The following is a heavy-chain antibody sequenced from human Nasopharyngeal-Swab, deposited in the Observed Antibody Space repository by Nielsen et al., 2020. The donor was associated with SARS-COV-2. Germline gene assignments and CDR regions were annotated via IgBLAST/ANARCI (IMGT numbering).Heavy chain of an antibody. V-gene: IGHV1-3*01. J-gene: IGHJ1*01. CDR2: INAGNGNT. CDR1: GYTFTSYA. Sequence: ASVKVSCKASGYTFTSYAMHWVRQAPGQRLEWMGWINAGNGNTKYSQKFQGRVTITRDTSASTAYMELSSLRSEDTAVYYCARGSVRDVVVPAAPAEYFQHWGQGTLVTVPS. D-gene: IGHD2-2*01. CDR3: ARGSVRDVVVPAAPAEYFQH.